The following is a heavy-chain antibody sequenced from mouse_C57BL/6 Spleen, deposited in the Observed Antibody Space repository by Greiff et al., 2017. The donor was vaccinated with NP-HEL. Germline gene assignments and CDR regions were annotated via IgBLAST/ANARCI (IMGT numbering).Heavy chain of an antibody. CDR3: ARAPDGNHDY. J-gene: IGHJ2*01. V-gene: IGHV5-4*01. Sequence: EVQLVESGGGLVKPGGSLKLSCAASGFTFSSYAMSWVRQTPEKRLEWVATISDGGSYTYYPDNVKGRFTISRANAKNNLYLQMSHLRSEDTAMYDCARAPDGNHDYWGQGTTLTVSS. CDR1: GFTFSSYA. CDR2: ISDGGSYT. D-gene: IGHD2-1*01.